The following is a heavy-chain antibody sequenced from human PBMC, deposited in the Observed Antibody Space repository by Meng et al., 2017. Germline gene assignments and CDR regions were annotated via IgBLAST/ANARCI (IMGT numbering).Heavy chain of an antibody. CDR1: GNTFTSYA. Sequence: QVQLVTSGSELKKLWASWKVASKASGNTFTSYAMYWVRQAPGQGLEWMGWINTNTGNPTYAQGFTGRFVFSLDTSVSTAYLQISSLKAEDTAVYYCARLVAGTFGQLFDPWGQGTLVTVSS. D-gene: IGHD2-15*01. V-gene: IGHV7-4-1*02. J-gene: IGHJ5*02. CDR2: INTNTGNP. CDR3: ARLVAGTFGQLFDP.